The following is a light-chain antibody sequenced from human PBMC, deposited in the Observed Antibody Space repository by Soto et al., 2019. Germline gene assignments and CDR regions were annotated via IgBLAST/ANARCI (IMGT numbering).Light chain of an antibody. CDR3: QQYGSSPT. CDR2: GAS. J-gene: IGKJ4*01. V-gene: IGKV3-20*01. CDR1: QSVSSSH. Sequence: EIVLTQSPGTLSLSPGERATLSCRASQSVSSSHLAWYQQKPGQAPRLLIYGASSRATGIPDRFSGSGSGTDFTLTINRLEPEDFAVYYCQQYGSSPTFGGGTKVEIK.